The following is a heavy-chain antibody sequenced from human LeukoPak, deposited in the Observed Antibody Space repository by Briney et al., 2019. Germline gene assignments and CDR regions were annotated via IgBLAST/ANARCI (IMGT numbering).Heavy chain of an antibody. V-gene: IGHV4-4*07. CDR3: ARYGSGSYYPRSYYYGMDV. J-gene: IGHJ6*02. CDR1: GDSISSYY. CDR2: IYTSGST. D-gene: IGHD3-10*01. Sequence: PSETLSLTCTVSGDSISSYYWSWIRQPAGKGLEWIGRIYTSGSTNYNPSLKSRVTMSVDTSKNQFSLKLSSVTAADTAVYYCARYGSGSYYPRSYYYGMDVWGQGTTVTVSS.